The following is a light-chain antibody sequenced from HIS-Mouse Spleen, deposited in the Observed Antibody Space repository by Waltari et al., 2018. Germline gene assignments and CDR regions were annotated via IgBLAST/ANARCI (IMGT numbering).Light chain of an antibody. V-gene: IGLV2-14*01. CDR2: EVS. CDR3: SSYTSSSTRV. CDR1: SSDVGGYTS. Sequence: QSALTQPASVSGSPGQSIPISCTGTSSDVGGYTSVSWYQQHPGKAPKLMIYEVSNRPSGVSNRFSGSKSGNTASLTISGLQAEDEADYYCSSYTSSSTRVFGTGTKVTVL. J-gene: IGLJ1*01.